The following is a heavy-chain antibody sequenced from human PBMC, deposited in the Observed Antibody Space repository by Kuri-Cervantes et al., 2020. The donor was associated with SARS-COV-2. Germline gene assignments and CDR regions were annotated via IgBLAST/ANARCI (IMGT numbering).Heavy chain of an antibody. J-gene: IGHJ5*02. CDR3: EKSDWFDP. V-gene: IGHV3-74*01. Sequence: GGSLRPSCAMSGFTFGNYWRHWVSRAPGRGRVWVSRFMRDGTSPSYADSVRGRFTISRDNATNSLYLQMNSRGAGDTAVYYCEKSDWFDPWGQGTLVTVSS. CDR1: GFTFGNYW. CDR2: FMRDGTSP.